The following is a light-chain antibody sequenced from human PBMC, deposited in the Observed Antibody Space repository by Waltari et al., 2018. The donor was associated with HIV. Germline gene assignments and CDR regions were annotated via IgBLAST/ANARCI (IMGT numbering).Light chain of an antibody. J-gene: IGKJ1*01. CDR1: QSVSSSY. CDR2: GAS. V-gene: IGKV3-20*01. Sequence: ELVLTQSPGTLSLSPGERATLSCRASQSVSSSYLAWYQQKPGQAPRLLIYGASSRATGIPDRFSGSGSGTDFTLTISRLEPEDFAVYYCQQYDSSPHAFGQGTKVEVK. CDR3: QQYDSSPHA.